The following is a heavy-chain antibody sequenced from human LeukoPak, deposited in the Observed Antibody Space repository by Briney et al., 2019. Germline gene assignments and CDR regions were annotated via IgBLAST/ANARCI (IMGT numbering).Heavy chain of an antibody. D-gene: IGHD5-12*01. CDR1: GASIRPYF. CDR3: AREGNDLSGYIDI. J-gene: IGHJ4*02. V-gene: IGHV4-59*13. Sequence: SETLSLTCSVSGASIRPYFWTWIRQPPGKGLEWIAYIYHNGSSHYNPSLKSRVTMSVGTTKNQFSLKMTSVPAADTAVYYCAREGNDLSGYIDIWGQGILVTVST. CDR2: IYHNGSS.